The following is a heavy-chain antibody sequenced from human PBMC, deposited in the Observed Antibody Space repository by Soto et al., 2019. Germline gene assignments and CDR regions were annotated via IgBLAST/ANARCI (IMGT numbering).Heavy chain of an antibody. CDR1: GDSTTSGDYY. D-gene: IGHD3-22*01. CDR3: AREHYHYDSSGYYDY. V-gene: IGHV4-31*03. J-gene: IGHJ4*02. Sequence: SETLSLTCTVSGDSTTSGDYYWNWIRQHPGKGLEWIGYIHYSGSNYHDPSLKSRVTISVDTSKNQISLKLSSVTAADTAIYYCAREHYHYDSSGYYDYWGQGTLVTVSS. CDR2: IHYSGSN.